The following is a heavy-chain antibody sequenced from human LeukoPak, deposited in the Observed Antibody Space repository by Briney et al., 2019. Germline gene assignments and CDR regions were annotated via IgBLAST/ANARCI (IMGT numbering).Heavy chain of an antibody. V-gene: IGHV3-30*04. CDR2: ISYDGSNK. CDR3: ARDRGGYSGYDFDY. J-gene: IGHJ4*02. Sequence: GRSLRLSCAASGFTFSSYAMHWVRQAPGKGLEWVAVISYDGSNKYYADSVKGRFTISRDNSKNTLYLQMNSLRAEDTAVYYCARDRGGYSGYDFDYWGQGTLVTASS. CDR1: GFTFSSYA. D-gene: IGHD5-12*01.